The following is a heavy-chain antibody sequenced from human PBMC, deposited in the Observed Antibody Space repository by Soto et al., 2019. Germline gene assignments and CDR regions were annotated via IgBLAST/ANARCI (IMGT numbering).Heavy chain of an antibody. J-gene: IGHJ6*02. CDR2: IIPIFGTA. CDR3: ARDQPQFYGMDV. Sequence: SVKVSCKASGGTFSSYAISWVRQAPGQGLEWMGGIIPIFGTANYAQKFQGRVTITADESTSTAYMELSSLRSEDTAVYYCARDQPQFYGMDVWGQGTTVTVSS. CDR1: GGTFSSYA. V-gene: IGHV1-69*13.